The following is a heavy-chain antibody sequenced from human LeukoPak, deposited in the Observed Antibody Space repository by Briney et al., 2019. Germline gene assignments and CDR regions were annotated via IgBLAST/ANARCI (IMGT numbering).Heavy chain of an antibody. J-gene: IGHJ4*02. CDR2: IPPSGGTT. CDR3: ARDATSQYYFDF. Sequence: ASVNVSCKASGYTLSSYFIHWIRQAPGQGLEWMGLIPPSGGTTTFAQKFHGRVIMTRDMSTSTVYLELSSLTSDDTAVYYCARDATSQYYFDFWGQGTLVTVSS. CDR1: GYTLSSYF. V-gene: IGHV1-46*01.